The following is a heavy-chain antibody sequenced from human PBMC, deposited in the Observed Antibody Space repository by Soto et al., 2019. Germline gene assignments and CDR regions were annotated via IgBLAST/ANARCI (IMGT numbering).Heavy chain of an antibody. Sequence: EVQLLESGGGLVQPGGSLRLSCAASGFMFANYAMGWVRQAPGRGLEWVSAITGSGGGTYYADSVKGRVTVSRDNSKNTVWLQMNSLRAADSSVYYCAKDSVHNLYRTSSLEDCFGPWGQGTLVTVSS. V-gene: IGHV3-23*01. CDR2: ITGSGGGT. D-gene: IGHD6-6*01. J-gene: IGHJ5*02. CDR1: GFMFANYA. CDR3: AKDSVHNLYRTSSLEDCFGP.